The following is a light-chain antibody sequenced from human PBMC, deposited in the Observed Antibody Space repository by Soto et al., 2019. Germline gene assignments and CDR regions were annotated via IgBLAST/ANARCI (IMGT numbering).Light chain of an antibody. CDR3: QSYDSSLSGWV. Sequence: QSVLTQPPSVSGAPGQRVTISCTGSSSXXGAGYDVHWYQQLPGTAPKLLIYGNSNRPSGVPDRFSGSKSGTSASLAITGXXXXXXXXXYCQSYDSSLSGWVFGGGTKLTVL. CDR2: GNS. J-gene: IGLJ3*02. CDR1: SSXXGAGYD. V-gene: IGLV1-40*01.